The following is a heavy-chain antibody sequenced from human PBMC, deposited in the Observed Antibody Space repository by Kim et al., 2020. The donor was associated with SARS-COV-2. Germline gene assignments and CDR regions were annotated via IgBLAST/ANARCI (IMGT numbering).Heavy chain of an antibody. CDR1: GFTFSSYS. Sequence: GGSLRLSCAASGFTFSSYSMNWVRQAPGKGLEWVSYISSSSSTIYYADSVKGRFTISRDNAKNSLYLQMNSLRAEDTAVYYCARDRPGLLWFGEQTNKGLWGQGTLVTVSS. CDR2: ISSSSSTI. CDR3: ARDRPGLLWFGEQTNKGL. V-gene: IGHV3-48*04. D-gene: IGHD3-10*01. J-gene: IGHJ4*02.